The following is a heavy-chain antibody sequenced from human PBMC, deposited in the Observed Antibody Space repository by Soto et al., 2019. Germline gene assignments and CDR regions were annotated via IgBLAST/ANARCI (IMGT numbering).Heavy chain of an antibody. CDR1: GGSISSSSYS. D-gene: IGHD2-2*01. Sequence: QLQLQESGPRLVKPSETLSLTCSVSGGSISSSSYSWVWIRPPPGSGLEWMGTIYYSGRKHYNPSLEGRVAISADTPNNQLSLRLSPVTAADTAVYYCVRQPGHCGSTTCVGYYSVDVWGQGTTVTVS. V-gene: IGHV4-39*01. J-gene: IGHJ6*02. CDR2: IYYSGRK. CDR3: VRQPGHCGSTTCVGYYSVDV.